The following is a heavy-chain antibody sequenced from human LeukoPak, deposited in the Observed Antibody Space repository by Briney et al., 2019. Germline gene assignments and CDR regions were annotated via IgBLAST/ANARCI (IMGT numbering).Heavy chain of an antibody. J-gene: IGHJ4*02. CDR3: ARVLRGYSGYDSPLDY. V-gene: IGHV4-59*01. CDR2: IYYSGST. Sequence: SETLSLTCTVSGGSISSYYWSWIRQPPGRGLEWIGYIYYSGSTNYNPSLKSRVTISVDTSKNQFSLKLSSVTAADTAVDYCARVLRGYSGYDSPLDYWGQGTLVTVSS. D-gene: IGHD5-12*01. CDR1: GGSISSYY.